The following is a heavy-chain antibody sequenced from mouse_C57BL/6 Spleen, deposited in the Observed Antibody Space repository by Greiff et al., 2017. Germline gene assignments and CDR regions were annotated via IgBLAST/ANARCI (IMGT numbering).Heavy chain of an antibody. Sequence: VQLQQSGAELVRPGASVTLSCKASGYTFTDYEMHWVKQTPVHGLEWIGAIDPETGGTAYNQKFKGKAILTADKSSSTAYMELRSLTSEDSAVYYCTRSHYDYDGYAMDYWGQGTSVTVSS. CDR2: IDPETGGT. J-gene: IGHJ4*01. CDR3: TRSHYDYDGYAMDY. D-gene: IGHD2-4*01. CDR1: GYTFTDYE. V-gene: IGHV1-15*01.